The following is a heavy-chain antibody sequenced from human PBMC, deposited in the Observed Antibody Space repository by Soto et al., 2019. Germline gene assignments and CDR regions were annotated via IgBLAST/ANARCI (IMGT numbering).Heavy chain of an antibody. J-gene: IGHJ6*03. Sequence: GGSLRLSCAASGFTFSSYGMHWVRQAPGKGLEWVAGISNDGSNKYYADSVKGRFTISRDNAKNTVYLQVNTLRVEDTAVYFCARGAQFQYYMDVLGKGTAVTVSS. D-gene: IGHD4-4*01. V-gene: IGHV3-30*03. CDR1: GFTFSSYG. CDR2: ISNDGSNK. CDR3: ARGAQFQYYMDV.